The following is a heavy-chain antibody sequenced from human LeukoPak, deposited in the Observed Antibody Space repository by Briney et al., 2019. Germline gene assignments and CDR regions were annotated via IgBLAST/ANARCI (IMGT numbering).Heavy chain of an antibody. J-gene: IGHJ4*02. Sequence: PGGSLRLSCAASGFTFSGSAMHWVRQASGKGLEWVGRIRSKANSYATAYAASVKGRFTISRDDSKNTAYLQMNSLKTEGTAVYYCTRSQYYYDSSGYYAHYFDYWGQGTLVTVSS. CDR1: GFTFSGSA. V-gene: IGHV3-73*01. CDR3: TRSQYYYDSSGYYAHYFDY. D-gene: IGHD3-22*01. CDR2: IRSKANSYAT.